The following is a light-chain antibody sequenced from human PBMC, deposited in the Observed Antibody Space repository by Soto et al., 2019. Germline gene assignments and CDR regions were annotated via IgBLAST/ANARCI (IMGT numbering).Light chain of an antibody. V-gene: IGKV3-20*01. CDR1: QRDYDGY. Sequence: EIVLTQSPDTLSLSPGERATLSCRASQRDYDGYLAWYQQRPGQPPRLLIYGVFRRANGIPQRCSSSGSGTDFTLTITPLEPEDFALNYCQHSSHPQWTFGQGTKVEF. J-gene: IGKJ1*01. CDR3: QHSSHPQWT. CDR2: GVF.